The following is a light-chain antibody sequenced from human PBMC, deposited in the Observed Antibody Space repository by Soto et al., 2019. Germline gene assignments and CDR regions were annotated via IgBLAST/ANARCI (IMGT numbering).Light chain of an antibody. Sequence: DIQMTQSPSTLSASVGDRVIITCRASQTVSSWLAWYQQKPGKAPKLLIYKASTLKSGVPSRFSGSGSGTEFTLTISSLQPDDFATYYCQHYNGYADAFGQGTKVDNK. CDR1: QTVSSW. CDR3: QHYNGYADA. J-gene: IGKJ1*01. V-gene: IGKV1-5*03. CDR2: KAS.